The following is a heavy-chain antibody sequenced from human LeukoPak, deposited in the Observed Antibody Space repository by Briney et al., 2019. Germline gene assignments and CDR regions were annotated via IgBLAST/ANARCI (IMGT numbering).Heavy chain of an antibody. CDR2: IYTTGST. V-gene: IGHV4-61*02. Sequence: PSETLSLTCTVSGGSISSGSYYWSWIRQPAGKGLDWIGRIYTTGSTYYNPSLKSRVTISVDTSKNQFSLKLSSVTAADTAVYYCARQLRLDYYDSSGYPNFDYWGQGTLVTVSS. CDR1: GGSISSGSYY. CDR3: ARQLRLDYYDSSGYPNFDY. D-gene: IGHD3-22*01. J-gene: IGHJ4*02.